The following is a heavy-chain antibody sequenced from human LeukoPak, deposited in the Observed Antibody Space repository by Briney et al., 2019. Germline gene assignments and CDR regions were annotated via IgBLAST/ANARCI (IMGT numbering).Heavy chain of an antibody. Sequence: GGSLRLSCAASGFTFSSYVMHWVRRTPGKGLVWVSRISHDGIISYADSVKGRFTISRDNAKNTLILQMNSLRVEDTAVYYCARDWVYKIDYWGRGTLVTVSS. D-gene: IGHD5-24*01. V-gene: IGHV3-74*01. CDR1: GFTFSSYV. CDR2: ISHDGII. J-gene: IGHJ4*02. CDR3: ARDWVYKIDY.